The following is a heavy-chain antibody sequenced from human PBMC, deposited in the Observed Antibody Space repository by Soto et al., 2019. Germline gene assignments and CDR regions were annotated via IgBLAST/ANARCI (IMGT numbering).Heavy chain of an antibody. J-gene: IGHJ2*01. D-gene: IGHD3-22*01. V-gene: IGHV1-69*12. CDR1: GGTFSSYA. Sequence: QVQLVQSGAEVKKPGSSVKVSCKASGGTFSSYAISWVRQAPGQGLEWMGGIIPIFGTANYAQKFQGRVTITADESTSTAYMELSSLIAEDTALYYWAMLRSSGYYSDWYFDLWGRCTLVSFSS. CDR2: IIPIFGTA. CDR3: AMLRSSGYYSDWYFDL.